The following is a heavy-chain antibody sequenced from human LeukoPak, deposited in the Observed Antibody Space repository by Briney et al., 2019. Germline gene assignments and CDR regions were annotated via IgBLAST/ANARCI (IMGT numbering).Heavy chain of an antibody. J-gene: IGHJ1*01. CDR2: IYYSGST. D-gene: IGHD3-16*02. V-gene: IGHV4-59*12. Sequence: PSETLSLACTVSGGSISSYYWSWIRQPPGKGLEWIGYIYYSGSTNYNPSLKSRVTISVDTSKNQFSLKLSSVTAADTAVYYCAREPYYDYVWGSYPPVWGQGTLVTVSS. CDR3: AREPYYDYVWGSYPPV. CDR1: GGSISSYY.